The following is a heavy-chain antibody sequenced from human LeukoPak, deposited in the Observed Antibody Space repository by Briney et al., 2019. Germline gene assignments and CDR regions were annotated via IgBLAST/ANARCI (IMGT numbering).Heavy chain of an antibody. CDR3: AKIIDPFGPRSSFGY. V-gene: IGHV6-1*01. J-gene: IGHJ4*02. CDR1: GDSVSSKSVA. CDR2: TYYRSKWYN. Sequence: SQTLSLTCAISGDSVSSKSVAWNWIRQSPSRGLEWLGRTYYRSKWYNDYAVSVKSRITINPDTSKNQFSLQLTSVTPEDTAVYYCAKIIDPFGPRSSFGYWGQGTLVTVSS. D-gene: IGHD6-6*01.